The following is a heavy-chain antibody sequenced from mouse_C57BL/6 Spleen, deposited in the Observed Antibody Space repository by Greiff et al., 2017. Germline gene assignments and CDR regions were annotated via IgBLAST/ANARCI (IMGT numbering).Heavy chain of an antibody. CDR2: IDPETGGT. D-gene: IGHD1-1*01. CDR1: GYTFTDYE. Sequence: QVQLQQSGAELVRPGASVTLSCKASGYTFTDYEMHWVKQTPVHGLEWIGAIDPETGGTAYNQKFKGKAILTADKTSSTAYMELRSLTFEDSAVYYCTREEDYYGAFDYWGQGTTLTVSS. J-gene: IGHJ2*01. V-gene: IGHV1-15*01. CDR3: TREEDYYGAFDY.